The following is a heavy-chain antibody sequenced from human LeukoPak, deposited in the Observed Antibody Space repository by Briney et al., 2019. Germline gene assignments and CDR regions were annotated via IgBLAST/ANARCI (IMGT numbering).Heavy chain of an antibody. CDR2: MYSGGST. V-gene: IGHV3-66*01. Sequence: GGSLRLPCSASGFNVSSNYMSWVRQAPGKGLEWVSVMYSGGSTYYADSVKGRFIFSRDNSKNTLYLQMNSLRAEDTALYYCARATGITVAPKYWGQGTLVTVSS. D-gene: IGHD6-19*01. J-gene: IGHJ4*02. CDR3: ARATGITVAPKY. CDR1: GFNVSSNY.